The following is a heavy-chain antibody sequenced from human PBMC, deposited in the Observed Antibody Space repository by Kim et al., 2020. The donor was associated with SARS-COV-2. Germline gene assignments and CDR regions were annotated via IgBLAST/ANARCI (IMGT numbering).Heavy chain of an antibody. J-gene: IGHJ4*02. D-gene: IGHD6-19*01. V-gene: IGHV1-3*01. CDR3: ARGYSSGWSRLDY. Sequence: KCRVRVTITRDTSASTAYMELRSLRADDTAVYYCARGYSSGWSRLDYWGQGTLVTVSS.